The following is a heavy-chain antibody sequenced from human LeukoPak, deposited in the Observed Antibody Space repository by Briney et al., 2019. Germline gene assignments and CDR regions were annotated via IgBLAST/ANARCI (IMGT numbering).Heavy chain of an antibody. Sequence: ASVKVSCKTSNYTFSNYGITWVRQAPGQGLEWMGWIGAYSGSSEFAQKFQGRVTMTTDASSGTAYMELTNLTPDDTAVYFCARDSSAFYGSEYFQHWGQGTLVTVSS. V-gene: IGHV1-18*01. CDR3: ARDSSAFYGSEYFQH. CDR1: NYTFSNYG. D-gene: IGHD2/OR15-2a*01. J-gene: IGHJ1*01. CDR2: IGAYSGSS.